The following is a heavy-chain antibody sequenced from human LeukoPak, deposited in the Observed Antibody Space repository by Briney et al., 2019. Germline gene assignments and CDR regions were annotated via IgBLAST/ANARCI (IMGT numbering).Heavy chain of an antibody. Sequence: GGSLTLSFSASGVTFSSYRMSWVRQAPGKGLEWVAKIKQDGSAKDHVDSVKGRFTISRDNAKNLLYLQMNGLRVEDTAVYYCVRAPRVDRGYQSYFDYWGQGTLVTVSS. CDR2: IKQDGSAK. V-gene: IGHV3-7*04. CDR3: VRAPRVDRGYQSYFDY. CDR1: GVTFSSYR. D-gene: IGHD3-22*01. J-gene: IGHJ4*02.